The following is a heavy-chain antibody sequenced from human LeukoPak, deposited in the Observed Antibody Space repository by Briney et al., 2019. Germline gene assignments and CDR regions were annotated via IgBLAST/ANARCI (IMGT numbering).Heavy chain of an antibody. V-gene: IGHV4-39*01. CDR3: ARSKIAAAGPWSTLWFDP. CDR1: GGSISSGSYY. D-gene: IGHD6-13*01. CDR2: IYYSGDS. J-gene: IGHJ5*02. Sequence: SETLSLTCTVSGGSISSGSYYWGWIRQPPGKGLEWIGSIYYSGDSYYNPSLKSRVTTSVDTSKSQFSLRLSSVTATDTAVYYCARSKIAAAGPWSTLWFDPWGQGTLVTVSS.